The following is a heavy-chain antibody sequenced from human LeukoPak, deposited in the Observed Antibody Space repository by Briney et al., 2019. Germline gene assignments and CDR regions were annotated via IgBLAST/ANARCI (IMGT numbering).Heavy chain of an antibody. CDR2: IIPIFGTA. V-gene: IGHV1-69*06. CDR3: ARDGRDGYNWVVSY. J-gene: IGHJ4*02. CDR1: GGTFSSYA. D-gene: IGHD5-24*01. Sequence: SVKVSCKASGGTFSSYAISWVRQAPGQGPEWMGRIIPIFGTANYAQKVQGRVTITADKSTSTAYMELSSLRSEDTAVYYCARDGRDGYNWVVSYWGQGTLVTVSS.